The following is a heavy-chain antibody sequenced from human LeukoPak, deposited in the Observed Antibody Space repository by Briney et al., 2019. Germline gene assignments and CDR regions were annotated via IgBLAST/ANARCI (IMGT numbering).Heavy chain of an antibody. CDR2: ISWNSGSI. Sequence: PGRSLRLSCAASGFTFDDYAMHWVRQAPGKGLEWVSGISWNSGSIGYADSVKGRFTISRDNVKNSLYLQMNSLRAEDTALYYCAKDIGYSGYESVFDYWGQGTLVTVPS. V-gene: IGHV3-9*01. CDR1: GFTFDDYA. CDR3: AKDIGYSGYESVFDY. J-gene: IGHJ4*02. D-gene: IGHD5-12*01.